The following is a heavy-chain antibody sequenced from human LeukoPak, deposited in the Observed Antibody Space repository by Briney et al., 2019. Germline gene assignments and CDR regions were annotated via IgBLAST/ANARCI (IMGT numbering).Heavy chain of an antibody. V-gene: IGHV4-61*01. D-gene: IGHD6-6*01. J-gene: IGHJ4*02. CDR3: ARGDGTSSFDY. Sequence: SETLSLTCTLSGVSVTSGSYYWSWIRQPPGKGLEWIGHIYYRGSTNYNPSLESRVTISVDTSKIQFSLNLRSVVPADTAVYFCARGDGTSSFDYWGQGALVTVSS. CDR2: IYYRGST. CDR1: GVSVTSGSYY.